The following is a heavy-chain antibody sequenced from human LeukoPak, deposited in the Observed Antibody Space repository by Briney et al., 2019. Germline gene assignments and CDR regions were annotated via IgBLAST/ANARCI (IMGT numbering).Heavy chain of an antibody. D-gene: IGHD2-21*01. Sequence: GRSLRLSCAASGFTFDDYAMHWVRQAPGKGLEWVSGISWNSGRIGYADSVKGRFTISRDNAKNSLYLQMNSLRAEDTAFYYCAKDIDVVVITTTLGPAAFDYWGQGTLVTVSS. V-gene: IGHV3-9*01. CDR2: ISWNSGRI. CDR3: AKDIDVVVITTTLGPAAFDY. J-gene: IGHJ4*02. CDR1: GFTFDDYA.